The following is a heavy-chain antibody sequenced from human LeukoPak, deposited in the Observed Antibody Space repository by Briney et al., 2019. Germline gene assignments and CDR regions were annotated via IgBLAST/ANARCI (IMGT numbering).Heavy chain of an antibody. CDR3: ARVRSAEERAWAY. J-gene: IGHJ4*02. D-gene: IGHD1-1*01. V-gene: IGHV1-2*02. CDR2: ITPKSGDT. Sequence: ASVKVSCKASGYTFSDFYIHWVRQAPGQGLEYVGWITPKSGDTYSPQRFQGRVTMTRDASIGTAYMELSSLRSDDTAVYFCARVRSAEERAWAYWGQGTLVTVSS. CDR1: GYTFSDFY.